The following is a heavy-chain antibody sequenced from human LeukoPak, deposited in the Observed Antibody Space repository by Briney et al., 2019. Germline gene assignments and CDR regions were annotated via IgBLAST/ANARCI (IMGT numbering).Heavy chain of an antibody. V-gene: IGHV1-69*04. CDR1: GGTFSSYA. Sequence: ASVKVSCKASGGTFSSYAISWVRLAPGQGLEWMGRIIPILGIANYAQKFQGRVTITADRSTSTAYMELSSLRSEDTAVYYCASYSRPMVRGWGHLDYWGQGTLVTVSS. CDR3: ASYSRPMVRGWGHLDY. CDR2: IIPILGIA. D-gene: IGHD3-10*01. J-gene: IGHJ4*02.